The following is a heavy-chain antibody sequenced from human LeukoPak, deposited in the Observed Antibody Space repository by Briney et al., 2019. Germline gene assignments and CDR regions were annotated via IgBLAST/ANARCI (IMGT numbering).Heavy chain of an antibody. Sequence: ASVKVSCKASGYTFTGYYMHWVRQAPGQGLEWVGRINPNSGGTNYAQKFQGRVTMTRDTSISTAYMELSRLRSDDTAVYYCATIYYYDSSGLAHDYYYYMDVWGKGTTVTVSS. CDR2: INPNSGGT. J-gene: IGHJ6*03. V-gene: IGHV1-2*06. CDR1: GYTFTGYY. CDR3: ATIYYYDSSGLAHDYYYYMDV. D-gene: IGHD3-22*01.